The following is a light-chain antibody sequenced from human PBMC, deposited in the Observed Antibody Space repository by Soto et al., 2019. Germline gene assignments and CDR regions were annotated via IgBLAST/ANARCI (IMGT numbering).Light chain of an antibody. CDR3: QQYTNWPPWT. Sequence: EIVLTQSPATLSLSPGERATLSCRASQNIHTNLAWYQQKPGQAPRLLFYGASTGATGLPARFSGSGSGTEFTLTISSLQSEDFAVYYCQQYTNWPPWTFGQGTKVDIK. CDR2: GAS. V-gene: IGKV3-15*01. CDR1: QNIHTN. J-gene: IGKJ1*01.